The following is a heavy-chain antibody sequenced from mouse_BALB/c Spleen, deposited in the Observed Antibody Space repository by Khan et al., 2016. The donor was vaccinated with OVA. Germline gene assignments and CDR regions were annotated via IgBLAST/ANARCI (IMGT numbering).Heavy chain of an antibody. CDR1: GYSFTTYY. D-gene: IGHD2-2*01. Sequence: EVQLQESGPELMKPGTSVKISCKASGYSFTTYYIHWVIQSHGKSLEWIGYIDPFSGDTSYNQKFKGKATLAVDKSSSTAYIHLSNLTSEDSAVYYCTRHGYVAWFTYWGQGTLVTVSA. J-gene: IGHJ3*01. CDR3: TRHGYVAWFTY. CDR2: IDPFSGDT. V-gene: IGHV1S135*01.